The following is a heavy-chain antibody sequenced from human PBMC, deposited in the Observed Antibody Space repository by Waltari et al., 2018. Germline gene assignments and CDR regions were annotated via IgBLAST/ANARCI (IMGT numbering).Heavy chain of an antibody. CDR1: GGSISSSSYY. J-gene: IGHJ6*03. Sequence: QLQLQESGPGLVKPSETLSLTCTVSGGSISSSSYYWGWIRQPPGKGLEWIGSIYYSGSTYTTTSLKSRVTISVDTSKNQFSLKLSSVTAADTAVYYCARHGGSGTPEGYYYYYMDVWGKGTTVTVSS. V-gene: IGHV4-39*01. CDR3: ARHGGSGTPEGYYYYYMDV. D-gene: IGHD3-10*01. CDR2: IYYSGST.